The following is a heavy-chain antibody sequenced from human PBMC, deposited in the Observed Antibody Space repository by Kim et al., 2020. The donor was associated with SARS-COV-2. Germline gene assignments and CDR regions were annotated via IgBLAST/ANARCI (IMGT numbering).Heavy chain of an antibody. J-gene: IGHJ6*02. V-gene: IGHV4-39*01. D-gene: IGHD3-22*01. CDR2: ILYTGST. Sequence: SETLSLTCTVSGGSISSRNFYWGWIRQSPRKGLEWIGSILYTGSTYSNPSLKSRVTISIDTPKNQFYLNLSSVTAADTAIYYCARHSQYTYDSSGFMDVWGQGTTVIVSS. CDR3: ARHSQYTYDSSGFMDV. CDR1: GGSISSRNFY.